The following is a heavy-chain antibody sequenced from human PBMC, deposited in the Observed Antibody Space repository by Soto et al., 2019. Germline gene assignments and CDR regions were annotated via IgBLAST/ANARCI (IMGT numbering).Heavy chain of an antibody. CDR3: XXXXVRGPVDY. J-gene: IGHJ4*02. Sequence: QLQLQESGPGLVKPSETLSLTCTVSGGSISSSSYYWGWIRQPPGKGLEWIGSIYYSGSTYYNPPLXXXXXXXXXXXXXXXXXXXXXXXXXXXXVYXXXXXXVRGPVDYWGQGTLVTVSS. CDR1: GGSISSSSYY. V-gene: IGHV4-39*01. D-gene: IGHD3-10*01. CDR2: IYYSGST.